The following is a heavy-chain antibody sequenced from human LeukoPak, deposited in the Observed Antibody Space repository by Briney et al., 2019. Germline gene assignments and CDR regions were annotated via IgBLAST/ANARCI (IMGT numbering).Heavy chain of an antibody. V-gene: IGHV4-61*02. CDR2: IYTSGST. J-gene: IGHJ4*02. CDR3: AEGISFDY. Sequence: SQTLSLTCTVSGGSISSGSYYWSWIRQPPGKGLEWIGRIYTSGSTNYNPSPKSRVTLSVDTSNNQFSLKLSSVTAADTAVYYCAEGISFDYWGQGTLVTVSS. D-gene: IGHD2/OR15-2a*01. CDR1: GGSISSGSYY.